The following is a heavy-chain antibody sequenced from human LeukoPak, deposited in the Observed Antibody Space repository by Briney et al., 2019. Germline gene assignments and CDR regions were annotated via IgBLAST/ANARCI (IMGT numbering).Heavy chain of an antibody. CDR1: GGSISSGDYY. J-gene: IGHJ6*03. V-gene: IGHV4-30-4*01. Sequence: SQTLSLTCTVSGGSISSGDYYWSWIRQPPGKGLEWIGYIYYSGSTYYNPSLKSRVTISVDTSKNQFSLKLSSVTAADTAVYYCARTGSSWLEFKYYYYYMDVWGKGTTVTVSS. D-gene: IGHD6-13*01. CDR3: ARTGSSWLEFKYYYYYMDV. CDR2: IYYSGST.